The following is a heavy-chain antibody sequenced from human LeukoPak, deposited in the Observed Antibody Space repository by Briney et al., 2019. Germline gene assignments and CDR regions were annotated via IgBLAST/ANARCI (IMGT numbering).Heavy chain of an antibody. CDR2: ISSSSSYI. Sequence: GGSLRLSCAASGFTFSSYSMNWVRQAPGKGLEWVSSISSSSSYIYYADSVKGRFTISRDNAKNSLYLQMNSLRAEDTAVYYCAKYDYGDYLTREVRFYYYYGMDVWGQGTTVTVSS. CDR1: GFTFSSYS. D-gene: IGHD4-17*01. J-gene: IGHJ6*02. V-gene: IGHV3-21*04. CDR3: AKYDYGDYLTREVRFYYYYGMDV.